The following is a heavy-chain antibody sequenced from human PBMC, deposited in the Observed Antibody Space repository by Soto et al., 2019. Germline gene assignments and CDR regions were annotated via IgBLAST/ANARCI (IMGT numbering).Heavy chain of an antibody. Sequence: SQTLSLTCAISGDSVSSTSAAWSWIRQSPSRGLEWLGRTYYRSKWYSDYAVSVKSRITINPDTSKNQFSLQLNSVTPEDTAVYYCARGSYYSGWVWGQGTLVTVSS. V-gene: IGHV6-1*01. CDR1: GDSVSSTSAA. J-gene: IGHJ4*02. D-gene: IGHD6-19*01. CDR2: TYYRSKWYS. CDR3: ARGSYYSGWV.